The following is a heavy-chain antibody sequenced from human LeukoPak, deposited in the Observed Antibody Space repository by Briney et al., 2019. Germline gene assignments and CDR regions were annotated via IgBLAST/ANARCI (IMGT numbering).Heavy chain of an antibody. Sequence: GGSLRLSCVASGFTFSTYAMGWARQAPGKGLEWVSGISDGVGSAYYADSVKGRFTISRDNSKNTLYLQMNSLRAEDTAVYYCAKAYYYDSSGSTTFDYWGQGTLVTVSS. V-gene: IGHV3-23*01. J-gene: IGHJ4*02. D-gene: IGHD3-22*01. CDR1: GFTFSTYA. CDR3: AKAYYYDSSGSTTFDY. CDR2: ISDGVGSA.